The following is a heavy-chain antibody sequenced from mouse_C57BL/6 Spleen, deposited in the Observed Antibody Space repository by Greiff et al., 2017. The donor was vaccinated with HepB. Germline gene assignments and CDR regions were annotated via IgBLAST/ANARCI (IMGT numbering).Heavy chain of an antibody. Sequence: QVQLQQPGAELVRPGISVKLSCKASGYTFTSYWMHWVKQRPGQGLEWIGVIDPSDSYTNYNQKFKGKATLTVDTSSSTAYMQLSSLTSEDSAVYYCARWTNWDDYWGQGTTLTVSS. D-gene: IGHD4-1*02. J-gene: IGHJ2*01. CDR3: ARWTNWDDY. CDR2: IDPSDSYT. V-gene: IGHV1-59*01. CDR1: GYTFTSYW.